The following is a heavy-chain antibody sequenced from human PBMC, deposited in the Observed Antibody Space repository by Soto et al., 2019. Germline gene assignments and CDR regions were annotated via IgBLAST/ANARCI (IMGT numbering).Heavy chain of an antibody. V-gene: IGHV4-59*08. Sequence: LSLTCTVSGGSISSYYWSWIRQPPGKGLEWIGYIYYSGSTNYNPSLKSRVTISVDTSKNQFSLKLSSVTAADTAVYYCAGRYGGHFDYWGQGTLVTVSS. CDR1: GGSISSYY. CDR3: AGRYGGHFDY. J-gene: IGHJ4*02. D-gene: IGHD4-17*01. CDR2: IYYSGST.